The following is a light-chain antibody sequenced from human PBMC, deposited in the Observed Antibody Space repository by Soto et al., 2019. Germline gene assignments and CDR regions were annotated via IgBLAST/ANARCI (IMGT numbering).Light chain of an antibody. V-gene: IGKV3-20*01. CDR3: QQYGTPRSVT. Sequence: EIVLTQSPGTLSLSPGEEATLSCRASQSVDSNYLAWYQQKPGQTPRLIIYGASGRADGIPHRFSGSGFGTDFTLTISKVEPEDFAVYYCQQYGTPRSVTFGHGTRLDI. CDR2: GAS. J-gene: IGKJ5*01. CDR1: QSVDSNY.